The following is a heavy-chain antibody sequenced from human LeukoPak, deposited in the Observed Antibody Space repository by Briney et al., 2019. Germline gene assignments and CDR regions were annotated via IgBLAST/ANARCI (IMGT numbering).Heavy chain of an antibody. D-gene: IGHD2-2*01. CDR3: ARHSRAYSSTSGTFEY. CDR1: GASISDYY. J-gene: IGHJ4*02. V-gene: IGHV4-59*08. CDR2: IYYTGRT. Sequence: SETLSLTCTVSGASISDYYWSWIRQPPGKELEWFGYIYYTGRTKYNPSLESRVTISIDTSKNHLYLKLSSVTAADTAMYYCARHSRAYSSTSGTFEYWGQGTLVTVSS.